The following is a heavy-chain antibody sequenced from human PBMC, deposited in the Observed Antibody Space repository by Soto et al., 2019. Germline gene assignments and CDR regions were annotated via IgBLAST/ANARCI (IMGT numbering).Heavy chain of an antibody. V-gene: IGHV3-23*01. Sequence: GGSLRLSCAASGFTFSSFAMSRVRQAPGKGLEWVSAISAGGGGTYYADSVKGRFTISRDNSKNTLYLQMNSLRAEDTAVYYCAKDDAPYATASYSNWGQGTLVTVSS. J-gene: IGHJ4*02. CDR1: GFTFSSFA. CDR3: AKDDAPYATASYSN. D-gene: IGHD1-26*01. CDR2: ISAGGGGT.